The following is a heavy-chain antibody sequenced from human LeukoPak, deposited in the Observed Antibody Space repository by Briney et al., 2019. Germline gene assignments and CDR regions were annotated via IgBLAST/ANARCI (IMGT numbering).Heavy chain of an antibody. CDR2: IRYDGSNK. J-gene: IGHJ4*02. V-gene: IGHV3-30*02. CDR3: AKMVQGIVVDDFDY. CDR1: GFTFSSYG. D-gene: IGHD3-22*01. Sequence: GGSLSLSCAASGFTFSSYGVHWAGKAPRKGLEWVAFIRYDGSNKYYADSVKGRFTISRDTSKNTLYLQMNSLRAENTAVYYCAKMVQGIVVDDFDYWGQGTLVTVSS.